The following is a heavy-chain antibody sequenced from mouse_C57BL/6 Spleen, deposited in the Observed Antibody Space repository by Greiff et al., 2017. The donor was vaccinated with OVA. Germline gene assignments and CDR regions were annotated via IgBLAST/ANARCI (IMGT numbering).Heavy chain of an antibody. J-gene: IGHJ4*01. CDR3: TGYGSRGGYAMDY. Sequence: EVKLMESGGGLVQPGGSMKLSCVASGFTFSNYWMNWVRQSPEKGLEWVAQIRLKSDNYATHYAESVKGRFTISRDDSKSSVYLQMNNLRAEDTGIYYGTGYGSRGGYAMDYWGQGTSVTVSS. CDR2: IRLKSDNYAT. CDR1: GFTFSNYW. V-gene: IGHV6-3*01. D-gene: IGHD1-1*01.